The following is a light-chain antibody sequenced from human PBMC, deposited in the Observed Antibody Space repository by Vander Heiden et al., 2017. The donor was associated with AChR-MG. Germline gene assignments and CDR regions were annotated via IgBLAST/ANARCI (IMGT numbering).Light chain of an antibody. CDR3: QVWDSSGGHVV. CDR1: DIRTKS. Sequence: SYVLTQPPPASVAPGQTARITCGGNDIRTKSVHWYQQKPGQAPVLVVYDDNDRPSGIPERVSGSNSGNTATLTISRVEVGDEADYYCQVWDSSGGHVVFGGGTKLTVL. CDR2: DDN. J-gene: IGLJ2*01. V-gene: IGLV3-21*02.